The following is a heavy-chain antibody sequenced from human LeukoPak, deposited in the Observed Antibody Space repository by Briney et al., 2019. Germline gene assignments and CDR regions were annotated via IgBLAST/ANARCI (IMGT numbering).Heavy chain of an antibody. J-gene: IGHJ4*02. D-gene: IGHD3-10*01. CDR2: INQHGNET. V-gene: IGHV3-7*01. Sequence: GGSLRLSCEPSGFTFSNSWMSWVRQAPGKGLEWVANINQHGNETYYVDSVKGRFTISRDNAKNSLYLQMDRLRAEDAALYYCARDYGDFWGQGTLVTVSP. CDR3: ARDYGDF. CDR1: GFTFSNSW.